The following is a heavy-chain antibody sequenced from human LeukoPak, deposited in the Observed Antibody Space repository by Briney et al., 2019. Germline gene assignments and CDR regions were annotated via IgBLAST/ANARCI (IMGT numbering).Heavy chain of an antibody. D-gene: IGHD1-26*01. CDR2: ISYDGSNK. J-gene: IGHJ4*02. Sequence: PGGSLRLSCAASGFFFSNYGMHWVRQAPGKGLEWVAVISYDGSNKYYADSVKGRFTISRDNAKNSLYLQMNGLRAEDTAVYYCARGTPLSGSYSDYFDYWGQGTLVTVSS. V-gene: IGHV3-30*03. CDR3: ARGTPLSGSYSDYFDY. CDR1: GFFFSNYG.